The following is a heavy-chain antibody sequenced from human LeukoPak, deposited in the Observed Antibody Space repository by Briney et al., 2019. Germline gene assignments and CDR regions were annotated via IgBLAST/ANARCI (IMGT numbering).Heavy chain of an antibody. J-gene: IGHJ4*02. CDR1: GYTFTGYY. D-gene: IGHD4-17*01. CDR2: INTNTGNP. Sequence: ASVKVSCKASGYTFTGYYMHWVRQAPGQGLEWMGWINTNTGNPTYAQGFTGRFVFSLDTSVSTAYLQISSLKAEDTAVYYCARGYTKDMTSVTHFDYWGQGTLVTVSS. CDR3: ARGYTKDMTSVTHFDY. V-gene: IGHV7-4-1*02.